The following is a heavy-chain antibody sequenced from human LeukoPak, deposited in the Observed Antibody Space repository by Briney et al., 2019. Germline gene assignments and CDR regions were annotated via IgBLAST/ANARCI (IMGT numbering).Heavy chain of an antibody. V-gene: IGHV1-24*01. J-gene: IGHJ2*01. CDR3: ATARYIVATPRYFDL. D-gene: IGHD5-12*01. CDR1: GYTLTELS. CDR2: FDPEDGET. Sequence: GASVKVSCKVSGYTLTELSMHWVRQAPGKGLEWMGGFDPEDGETIYAQKFQGRVTMTEDTSTDTAYMELSSLRSEDTAVYYCATARYIVATPRYFDLWGRGTLVTVSS.